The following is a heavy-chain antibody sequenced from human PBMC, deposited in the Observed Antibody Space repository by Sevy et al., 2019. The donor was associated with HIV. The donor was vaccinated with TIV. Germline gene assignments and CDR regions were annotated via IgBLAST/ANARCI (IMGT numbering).Heavy chain of an antibody. Sequence: GGSLRLSCAASGFTFSSYGMNWVRQAPGKGLEWVSYISSTSETIYYADSVKGRFTISRDNAKNSLYLQLTSLRAEETAVYYCARDAGGDYYDNSGFYYFIDYWGQGTLVTVSS. D-gene: IGHD3-22*01. CDR1: GFTFSSYG. J-gene: IGHJ4*02. CDR2: ISSTSETI. V-gene: IGHV3-48*01. CDR3: ARDAGGDYYDNSGFYYFIDY.